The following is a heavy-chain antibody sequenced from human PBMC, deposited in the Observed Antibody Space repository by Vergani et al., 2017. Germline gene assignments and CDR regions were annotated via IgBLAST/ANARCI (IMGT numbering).Heavy chain of an antibody. J-gene: IGHJ5*02. D-gene: IGHD3-16*01. CDR3: ARASGEWLPPYTTSRCAGLNWFDP. V-gene: IGHV4-30-4*01. Sequence: QVQLQESGPGLVKPSQTLSLTCTVSGGSISSGDYYWSWIRQPPGKGLEWIGYIYYSGSTYYNPSLKSRVTISVDTSKNQFSLKLSSVTAADTAVYYCARASGEWLPPYTTSRCAGLNWFDPWGQGTLVTVSS. CDR1: GGSISSGDYY. CDR2: IYYSGST.